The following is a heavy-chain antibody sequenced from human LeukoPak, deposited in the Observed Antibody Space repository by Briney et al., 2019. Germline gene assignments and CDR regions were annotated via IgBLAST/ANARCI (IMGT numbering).Heavy chain of an antibody. CDR3: AKDLGGKPYYYYGMDV. Sequence: GGSLRLSCAASGFTFSSYAMSWVRQAPGKGLEWVSSISGGGGGTFYADSVKGRFTISRDNSKNTLYLQMNSLRAEDTAVYYCAKDLGGKPYYYYGMDVWGQGITVTVSS. J-gene: IGHJ6*02. V-gene: IGHV3-23*01. CDR2: ISGGGGGT. CDR1: GFTFSSYA.